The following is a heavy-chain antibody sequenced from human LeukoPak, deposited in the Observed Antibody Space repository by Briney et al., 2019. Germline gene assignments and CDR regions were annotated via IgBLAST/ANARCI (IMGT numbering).Heavy chain of an antibody. D-gene: IGHD6-13*01. J-gene: IGHJ4*02. CDR2: IYYSGST. CDR3: ARGPGGIAAAGYYFDY. V-gene: IGHV4-59*01. CDR1: SGSISSYY. Sequence: PSETLSLTCTGSSGSISSYYWSCIRQPPGHGLEWIGYIYYSGSTNYNPSLKSRVTISVDTSKNQFSLELSSVTAADTAVYYCARGPGGIAAAGYYFDYWGQGTLVTVSS.